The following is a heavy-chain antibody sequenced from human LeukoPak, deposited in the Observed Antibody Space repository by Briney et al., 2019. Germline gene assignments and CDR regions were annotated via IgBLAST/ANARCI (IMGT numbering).Heavy chain of an antibody. V-gene: IGHV4-4*07. CDR2: IYTSGST. Sequence: PSETLSLTCTVSGGSISSYYWSWIRQPAGKGLEWIGRIYTSGSTNYNPSLKSRVTISVDTSKNQFSLKLSSVTAADTAVYYCARASSGIFLGYLDYWGQGTLVTVSS. CDR3: ARASSGIFLGYLDY. D-gene: IGHD3-10*01. J-gene: IGHJ4*02. CDR1: GGSISSYY.